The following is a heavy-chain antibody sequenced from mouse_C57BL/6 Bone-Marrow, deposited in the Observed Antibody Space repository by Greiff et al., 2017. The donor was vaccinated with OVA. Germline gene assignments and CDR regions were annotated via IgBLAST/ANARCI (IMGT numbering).Heavy chain of an antibody. J-gene: IGHJ4*01. V-gene: IGHV5-12*01. CDR1: GFTFSDYY. D-gene: IGHD1-1*01. Sequence: DVKLVESGGGLVQPGGSLKLSCAASGFTFSDYYMYWVRQTPEKRLEWVAYISNGGGSTYYPDTVKGRFTISRDNAKNTLYLQMSRLKSEDTAMYYCARHLSQTLLDAMDYWGQGTSVTVSS. CDR2: ISNGGGST. CDR3: ARHLSQTLLDAMDY.